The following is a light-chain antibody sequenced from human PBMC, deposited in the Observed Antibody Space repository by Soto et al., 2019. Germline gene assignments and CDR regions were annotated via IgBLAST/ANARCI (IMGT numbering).Light chain of an antibody. Sequence: QSALTQPPSASGSPGQSVTISCTGTSSDVGGYDLVSWYQQHPGKAPKLILYEVAKRPSGVPARFSGSKSGNTASLTVPGLQADDESDYYCSSFAGNNNLFGGGTKVTVL. CDR2: EVA. CDR3: SSFAGNNNL. J-gene: IGLJ2*01. CDR1: SSDVGGYDL. V-gene: IGLV2-8*01.